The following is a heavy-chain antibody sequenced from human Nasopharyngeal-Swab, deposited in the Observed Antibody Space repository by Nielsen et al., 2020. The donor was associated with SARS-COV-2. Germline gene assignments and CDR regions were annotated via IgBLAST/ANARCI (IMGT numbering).Heavy chain of an antibody. J-gene: IGHJ6*02. Sequence: GESLKISCAASGFTFSSYSMNWVRQAPGKGPEWVSSISSSSSYIYYADSVKGRFTISRDNAKNSLYLQMNSLRAEDTAVYYCARGRVLTGPTCNYYGMDVWGQGTTVTVSS. V-gene: IGHV3-21*01. CDR1: GFTFSSYS. D-gene: IGHD3-9*01. CDR2: ISSSSSYI. CDR3: ARGRVLTGPTCNYYGMDV.